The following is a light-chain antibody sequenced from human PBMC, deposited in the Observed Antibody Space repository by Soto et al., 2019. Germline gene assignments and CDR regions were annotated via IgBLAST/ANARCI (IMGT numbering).Light chain of an antibody. Sequence: DIQMTQSPSSVSASVGDRVSITCRASQGISSSLAWYQQKPGSAPKFLIYAASSFQSGVPSRFSGSGSGTDFTLTISSLQPVDFATYYCQQANSFPLTFGGGTKVEIK. V-gene: IGKV1-12*01. J-gene: IGKJ4*01. CDR1: QGISSS. CDR3: QQANSFPLT. CDR2: AAS.